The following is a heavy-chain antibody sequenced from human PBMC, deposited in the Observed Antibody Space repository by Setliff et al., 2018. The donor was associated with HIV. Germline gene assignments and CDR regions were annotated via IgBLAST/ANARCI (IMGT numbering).Heavy chain of an antibody. CDR3: KADSSGYP. CDR1: GFTFSGSA. J-gene: IGHJ5*02. Sequence: GGSLRLSCAASGFTFSGSAIHWVRQASGRGLEWIGRIRTKINNYATTYTASVKGRFTTSREDSKNTAYLQMNSLKTEDTAVYYCKADSSGYPWGQGTLVTVSS. D-gene: IGHD3-22*01. CDR2: IRTKINNYAT. V-gene: IGHV3-73*01.